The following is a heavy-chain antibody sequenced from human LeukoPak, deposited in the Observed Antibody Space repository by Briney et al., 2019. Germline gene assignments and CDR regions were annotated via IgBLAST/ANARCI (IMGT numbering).Heavy chain of an antibody. Sequence: ASVTVSCKVSGYTLTELSMHWVRQAPGKGLEWMGGFDPEDGETIYAQKFQGRVTMTEDTSTDTAYMELSSLRSEDTAVYYCATDRYCSSTSCYDFDYWGQGTLVTVSS. CDR1: GYTLTELS. J-gene: IGHJ4*02. CDR3: ATDRYCSSTSCYDFDY. V-gene: IGHV1-24*01. D-gene: IGHD2-2*01. CDR2: FDPEDGET.